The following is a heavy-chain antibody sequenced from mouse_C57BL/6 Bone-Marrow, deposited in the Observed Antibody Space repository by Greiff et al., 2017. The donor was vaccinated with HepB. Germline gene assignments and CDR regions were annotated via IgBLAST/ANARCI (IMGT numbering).Heavy chain of an antibody. CDR3: ARNDYDGRDYAMDY. D-gene: IGHD2-4*01. J-gene: IGHJ4*01. V-gene: IGHV2-2*01. CDR2: IWSGGST. CDR1: GFSLTSYG. Sequence: VQLQESGPGLVQPSQSLSITCTVSGFSLTSYGVHWVRQSPGKGLEWLGVIWSGGSTDYNAAFISRLSISKDNSKSQVFFKMNSLQADDTAIYYCARNDYDGRDYAMDYWGQGTSVTVSS.